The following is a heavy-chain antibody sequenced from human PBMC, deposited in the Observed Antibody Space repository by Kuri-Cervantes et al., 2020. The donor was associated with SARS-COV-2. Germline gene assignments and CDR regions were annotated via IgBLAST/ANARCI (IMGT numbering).Heavy chain of an antibody. Sequence: ASVKVSCKASGYSLTNYYGYYMYWVRQASGQGLEWMGIINPSGSGTRYPQRFQDRISMTRDTSTSTAYMELSSLTSEDTAVYYCVVGFFSSRKWDYWGQGTLVTVSS. V-gene: IGHV1-46*01. CDR1: GYSLTNYYGYY. CDR3: VVGFFSSRKWDY. J-gene: IGHJ4*02. D-gene: IGHD2-15*01. CDR2: INPSGSGT.